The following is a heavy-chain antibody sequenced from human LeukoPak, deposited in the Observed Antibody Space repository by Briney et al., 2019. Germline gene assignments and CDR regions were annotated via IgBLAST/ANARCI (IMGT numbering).Heavy chain of an antibody. D-gene: IGHD3-16*01. J-gene: IGHJ3*02. Sequence: RTGGSLRLSCAASGFTFEDYAMHWVRQAPGKGLEWVSGISWNSGSIGYADSVKGRFTISRDNAKNSLYLQMNSLRAEDTAVYYCAREDSQFRGKDAFDIWGQGTMVTVSS. CDR3: AREDSQFRGKDAFDI. CDR1: GFTFEDYA. V-gene: IGHV3-9*01. CDR2: ISWNSGSI.